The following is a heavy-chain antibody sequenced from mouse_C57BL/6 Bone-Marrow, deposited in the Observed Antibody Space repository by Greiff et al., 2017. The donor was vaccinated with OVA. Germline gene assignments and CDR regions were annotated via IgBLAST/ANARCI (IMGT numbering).Heavy chain of an antibody. V-gene: IGHV14-2*01. CDR2: IDPEDGET. CDR3: AHYYYGSSRAMDY. CDR1: GFNITDYY. Sequence: VQLKESGAELVKPGASVKLSCTASGFNITDYYMHWVKQRTEQGLEWIGRIDPEDGETKSAPKFQGKATITADTSSNTAYLQLSSLTSEDTAVYYGAHYYYGSSRAMDYWGQGTSVTVSS. D-gene: IGHD1-1*01. J-gene: IGHJ4*01.